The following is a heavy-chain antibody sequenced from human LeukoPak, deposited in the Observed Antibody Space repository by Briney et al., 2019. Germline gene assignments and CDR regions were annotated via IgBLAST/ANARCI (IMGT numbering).Heavy chain of an antibody. CDR1: GLPLITYS. V-gene: IGHV3-21*01. CDR3: KKVVGSGSVTAMVTFDY. Sequence: PGGPLSLSFPASGLPLITYSLNWFGRAPGKGLEWVSSIIISSSYIYYADSVKGRFTISRDNAKNSLYLQMNSLRAEDTAVYYCKKVVGSGSVTAMVTFDYWGQGTLVTVSS. J-gene: IGHJ4*02. CDR2: IIISSSYI. D-gene: IGHD5-18*01.